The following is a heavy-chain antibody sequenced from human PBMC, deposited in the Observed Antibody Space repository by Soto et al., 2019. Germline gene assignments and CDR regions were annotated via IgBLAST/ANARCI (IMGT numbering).Heavy chain of an antibody. J-gene: IGHJ4*02. CDR2: INHSGST. CDR3: ARGASLGIAARYFDY. D-gene: IGHD6-6*01. Sequence: PSETLSLTCAVYGGSFSGYYWSWIRQPPGKGLEWIEEINHSGSTNYNPSLKSRVTISVDTSKNQFSLKLSSVTAADTAVYYCARGASLGIAARYFDYWGQGTLVTVSS. V-gene: IGHV4-34*01. CDR1: GGSFSGYY.